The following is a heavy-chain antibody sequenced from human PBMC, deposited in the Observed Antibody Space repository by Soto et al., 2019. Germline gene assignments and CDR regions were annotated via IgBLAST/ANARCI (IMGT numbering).Heavy chain of an antibody. CDR3: AQPLSSVEWPPFDP. V-gene: IGHV3-30*19. CDR2: IKSDGTTA. CDR1: GFTFRSYA. J-gene: IGHJ5*02. Sequence: QVKLVESGGGVVQPGRSRRLSCVTSGFTFRSYAMHWVRQSPGKGLEWVAVIKSDGTTADYIESVKGRFFISRDNSKKTVYLQMNTLRPEDTAIYYWAQPLSSVEWPPFDPWGQGTLVTVSS. D-gene: IGHD3-3*01.